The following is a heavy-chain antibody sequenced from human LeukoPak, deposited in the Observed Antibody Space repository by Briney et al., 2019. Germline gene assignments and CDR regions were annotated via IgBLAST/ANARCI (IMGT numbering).Heavy chain of an antibody. Sequence: PGRSLRLSWAASGFTLISSAIRSVRQAPGKGMEWVSAISGSGGSTYYADSVKGRFTISRDNSKNTLYLQMNSLRAEDTAVYYCAKWSLWCEFDPWGQGTLVTVSS. D-gene: IGHD4/OR15-4a*01. J-gene: IGHJ5*02. V-gene: IGHV3-23*01. CDR3: AKWSLWCEFDP. CDR2: ISGSGGST. CDR1: GFTLISSA.